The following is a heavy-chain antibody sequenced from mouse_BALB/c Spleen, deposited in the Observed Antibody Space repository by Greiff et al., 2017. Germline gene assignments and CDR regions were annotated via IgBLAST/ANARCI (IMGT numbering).Heavy chain of an antibody. V-gene: IGHV5-17*02. D-gene: IGHD1-1*01. J-gene: IGHJ3*01. Sequence: EVKLVESGGGLVQPGGSRKLSCAASGFTFSSFGMHWVRQAPEKGLEWVAYISSGSSTIYYADTVKGRFTISRDNPKNTLFLQMTSLRSEDTAMYYCARGARSSFAYWGQGTLVTVSA. CDR1: GFTFSSFG. CDR2: ISSGSSTI. CDR3: ARGARSSFAY.